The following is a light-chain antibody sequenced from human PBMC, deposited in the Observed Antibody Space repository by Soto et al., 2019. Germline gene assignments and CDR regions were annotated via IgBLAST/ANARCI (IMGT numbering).Light chain of an antibody. Sequence: AIQMTHSPSSLSASVGDRVTITCRASQGIRNDLGWYQQKPGKAPKLLIYAASSLQSGVPSRFSGSGSGKDFTLTISSLQPEDFATYYCPQDYNYPLTFGVGTKVDIX. CDR1: QGIRND. CDR3: PQDYNYPLT. CDR2: AAS. J-gene: IGKJ4*01. V-gene: IGKV1-6*01.